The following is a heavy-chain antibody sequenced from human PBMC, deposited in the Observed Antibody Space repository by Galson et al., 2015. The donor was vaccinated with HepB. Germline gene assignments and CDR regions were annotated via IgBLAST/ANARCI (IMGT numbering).Heavy chain of an antibody. J-gene: IGHJ4*02. CDR1: GFTFSSYS. CDR3: ARDGGLLGFGELLYPDY. V-gene: IGHV3-21*01. CDR2: ISSSSSYI. D-gene: IGHD3-10*01. Sequence: SLRLSCAASGFTFSSYSMNWVRQAPGKGLEWVSSISSSSSYIYYADSVKGRFTISRDNAKNSLYLQMNSLRAEDTAVYYCARDGGLLGFGELLYPDYWGQGTLVTVSS.